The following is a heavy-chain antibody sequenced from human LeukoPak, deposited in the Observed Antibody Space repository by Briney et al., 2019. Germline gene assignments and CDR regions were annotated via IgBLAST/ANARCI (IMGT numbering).Heavy chain of an antibody. CDR3: ARGSNFGRITYYFDS. CDR2: IILLFGTA. J-gene: IGHJ4*02. CDR1: RGTFNTYS. V-gene: IGHV1-69*13. D-gene: IGHD1-1*01. Sequence: SVKVSCKASRGTFNTYSIGWVRQAPGQGVEWMGGIILLFGTAYYEQKFRGKVTITADESTSTAYLELSSLRSDDTAVYICARGSNFGRITYYFDSWGQGTRVTVSA.